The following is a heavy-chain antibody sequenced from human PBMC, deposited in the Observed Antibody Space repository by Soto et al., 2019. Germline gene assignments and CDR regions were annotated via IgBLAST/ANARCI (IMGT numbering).Heavy chain of an antibody. V-gene: IGHV1-3*01. Sequence: RASVKVSCKASGFPFTAYGIHWVRQAPGQRLEWMGWINAGNGDTKYTQRFQGRVTISRDTSASTAYMELSSLRSEDTTVYFCVRAGSGWSFDYWGQGTLVTVSS. CDR1: GFPFTAYG. J-gene: IGHJ4*02. CDR2: INAGNGDT. CDR3: VRAGSGWSFDY. D-gene: IGHD6-19*01.